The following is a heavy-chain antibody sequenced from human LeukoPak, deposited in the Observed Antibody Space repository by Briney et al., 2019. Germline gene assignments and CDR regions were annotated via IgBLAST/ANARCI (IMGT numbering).Heavy chain of an antibody. CDR1: GFTVSSNY. CDR3: AREKLLWFGELYYFDY. V-gene: IGHV3-66*01. Sequence: GGSLRLSCAASGFTVSSNYMSWVRQAPGKGLEWVSVIYSGGSTYYADSVKGRFTISRDNSKNTLYLQMNSLRAEDTAVYYCAREKLLWFGELYYFDYWGQGTLVTVSS. D-gene: IGHD3-10*01. J-gene: IGHJ4*02. CDR2: IYSGGST.